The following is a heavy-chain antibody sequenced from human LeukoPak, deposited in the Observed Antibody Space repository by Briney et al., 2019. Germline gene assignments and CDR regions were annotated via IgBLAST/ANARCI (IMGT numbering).Heavy chain of an antibody. V-gene: IGHV1-69*13. D-gene: IGHD3-9*01. CDR3: ARSEANDILTGLFPFDY. CDR2: IIPIFGTA. J-gene: IGHJ4*02. Sequence: ASVKVSCKASGGTFSSYAISWVRQAPGQGLEWMGGIIPIFGTANYAQKFQGRATITADESTSTAYMELSSLRSEDTAVYYCARSEANDILTGLFPFDYWGQGTLVTVSS. CDR1: GGTFSSYA.